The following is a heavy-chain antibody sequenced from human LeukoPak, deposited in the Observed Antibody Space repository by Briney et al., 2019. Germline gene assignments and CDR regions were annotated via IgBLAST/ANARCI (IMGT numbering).Heavy chain of an antibody. CDR1: GSTFSSYW. CDR3: ARVKGGWYIYFDY. J-gene: IGHJ4*02. Sequence: GGSLRLSCAASGSTFSSYWMSWVRQAPGKGLEWVSGINWNGGSTGYADSVKGRFTISRDNAKNSLYLQMNSLRAEDTALYYCARVKGGWYIYFDYWGQGTLVTVSS. CDR2: INWNGGST. D-gene: IGHD6-19*01. V-gene: IGHV3-20*04.